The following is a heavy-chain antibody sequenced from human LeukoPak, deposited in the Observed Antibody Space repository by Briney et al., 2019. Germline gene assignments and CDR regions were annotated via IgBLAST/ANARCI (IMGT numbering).Heavy chain of an antibody. Sequence: PSQTLSLTCSVSGASISNGDYYWSWIRQPPGKGLEWIGYIYDGGNTYYNPSLKIRVTISVDTSKNQFSLRLRSVTAADTAVYYCVKQWLRNAFDLWGQGTMVTVSS. V-gene: IGHV4-30-4*01. D-gene: IGHD3-22*01. CDR1: GASISNGDYY. CDR3: VKQWLRNAFDL. CDR2: IYDGGNT. J-gene: IGHJ3*01.